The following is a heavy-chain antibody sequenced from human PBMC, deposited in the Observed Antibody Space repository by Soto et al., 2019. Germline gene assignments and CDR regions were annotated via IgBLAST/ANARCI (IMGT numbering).Heavy chain of an antibody. V-gene: IGHV4-30-4*01. CDR2: IHYRGST. J-gene: IGHJ4*02. D-gene: IGHD3-16*01. Sequence: QVQLQESGPGLVKPSQTLSLTCTVSGGSISSGDYYWSWIRQPPGKGLEWIGYIHYRGSTYYNPSLKSRVSISVDTSKNQFSLKLSSVTAADTAVYYCASDVRGSYFDYWGQGTLVTVSS. CDR3: ASDVRGSYFDY. CDR1: GGSISSGDYY.